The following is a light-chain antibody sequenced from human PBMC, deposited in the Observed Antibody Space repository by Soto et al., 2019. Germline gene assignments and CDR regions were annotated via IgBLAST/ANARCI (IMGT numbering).Light chain of an antibody. J-gene: IGKJ2*01. CDR2: GAS. CDR1: QSISINY. V-gene: IGKV3-20*01. CDR3: QQYGSSPYT. Sequence: EIVLTQSPGTLSLSPGERATLSCRASQSISINYLAWYLQTPGQAPRLLIYGASNRATGIPDRFSGSGSGTDLTLTISRLEPEDFAVYYCQQYGSSPYTFGQGTKLEIK.